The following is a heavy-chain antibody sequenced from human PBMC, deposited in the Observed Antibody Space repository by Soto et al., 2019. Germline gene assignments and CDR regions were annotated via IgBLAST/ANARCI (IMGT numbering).Heavy chain of an antibody. CDR2: IYHSGNT. CDR3: TRDKISFTTRARGMDV. V-gene: IGHV4-4*02. J-gene: IGHJ6*02. D-gene: IGHD1-1*01. Sequence: QVQLQESGPGLVKPSGTLSLTCAISGGSIRSTNWWSWVRQPPGKGLEWIGKIYHSGNTTYNPSLKSRVTIXVHXXKXKFSLKLPSVTAADTAVYYCTRDKISFTTRARGMDVWGQGTTVIVSS. CDR1: GGSIRSTNW.